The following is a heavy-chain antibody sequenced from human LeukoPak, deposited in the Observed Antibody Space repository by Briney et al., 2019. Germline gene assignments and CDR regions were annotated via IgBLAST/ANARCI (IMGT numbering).Heavy chain of an antibody. CDR2: INPSNGDT. CDR1: GYTFTYHY. D-gene: IGHD1-1*01. Sequence: ASVTVSFTSSGYTFTYHYIHLVRQAPGQGLEWMGIINPSNGDTNYAQRFQGRVTMTRDTSTSTVYMELSSLDSEDTAVYYCARESDVGKDFDCWGQGTLVTVSS. J-gene: IGHJ4*02. V-gene: IGHV1-46*01. CDR3: ARESDVGKDFDC.